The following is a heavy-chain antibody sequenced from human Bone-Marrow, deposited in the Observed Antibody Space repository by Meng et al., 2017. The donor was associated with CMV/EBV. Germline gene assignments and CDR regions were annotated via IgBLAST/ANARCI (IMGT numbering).Heavy chain of an antibody. V-gene: IGHV3-66*02. Sequence: GGSLRLSCAASGFTVSGNYMSWVRQAPGKGLEWVSVIYSGGTTYYADSVKGRFTISRDNSKNTLYLQMNSLRAEDTAVYYCASRTEYYYYGMDVWGQGSLVTVSS. CDR2: IYSGGTT. CDR1: GFTVSGNY. D-gene: IGHD1-14*01. J-gene: IGHJ6*02. CDR3: ASRTEYYYYGMDV.